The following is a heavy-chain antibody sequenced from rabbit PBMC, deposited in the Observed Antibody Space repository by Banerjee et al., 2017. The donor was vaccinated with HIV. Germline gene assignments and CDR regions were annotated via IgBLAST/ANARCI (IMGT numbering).Heavy chain of an antibody. V-gene: IGHV1S45*01. CDR1: GFDFSSYW. CDR3: ARGTSIYTFNL. Sequence: QEQLKESGGGLVQPGGSLKLSCKASGFDFSSYWMNWVRQAPGKVLEWIGCIYTGTGYIYYARWAKGRFTVSKSSSTTVTLQMTSLTAADTAPYFCARGTSIYTFNLWAPGTLVPVS. CDR2: IYTGTGYI. D-gene: IGHD1-1*01. J-gene: IGHJ4*01.